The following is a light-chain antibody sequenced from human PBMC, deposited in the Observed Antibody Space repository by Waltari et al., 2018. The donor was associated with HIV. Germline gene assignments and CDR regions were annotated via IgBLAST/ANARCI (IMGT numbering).Light chain of an antibody. CDR3: QSYDNWSYV. CDR2: DHN. J-gene: IGLJ1*01. Sequence: FLLTQPLSVSESPGKTVTISCTRSSGGIASNYVQWYQQRPGSVPTTVIYDHNQIPSGVPDRFSGSIDSSSNSASLTISGLKTEDEADYYCQSYDNWSYVFGTGTKVTVL. V-gene: IGLV6-57*04. CDR1: SGGIASNY.